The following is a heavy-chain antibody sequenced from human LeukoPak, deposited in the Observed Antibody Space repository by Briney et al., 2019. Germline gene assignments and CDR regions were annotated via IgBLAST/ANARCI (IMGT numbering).Heavy chain of an antibody. Sequence: GGSLRLSCAASGFTFANYAMSWVRQGPGKGLEWVSTISGSDGSTYYADSVKGRFTISRDNSKDTLFLQMNSLRADDTAVYFCAKDQKSIAATGYDYWGQGTLVTVSS. D-gene: IGHD6-13*01. CDR3: AKDQKSIAATGYDY. V-gene: IGHV3-23*01. CDR1: GFTFANYA. CDR2: ISGSDGST. J-gene: IGHJ4*02.